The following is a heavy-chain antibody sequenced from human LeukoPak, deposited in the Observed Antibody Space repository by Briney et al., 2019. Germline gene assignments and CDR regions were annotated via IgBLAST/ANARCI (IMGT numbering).Heavy chain of an antibody. CDR2: ITSSSISI. CDR3: AGEGGVRGVTDAFDI. Sequence: GGSLRLSCAASGFTFSSYSMNWVRQAPGKGLEWISYITSSSISIYYADSVKGRFSISRDNAKNSLYLQMNSLRDEDTAVYYCAGEGGVRGVTDAFDIWGQGTMVTVSS. CDR1: GFTFSSYS. V-gene: IGHV3-48*02. J-gene: IGHJ3*02. D-gene: IGHD3-10*01.